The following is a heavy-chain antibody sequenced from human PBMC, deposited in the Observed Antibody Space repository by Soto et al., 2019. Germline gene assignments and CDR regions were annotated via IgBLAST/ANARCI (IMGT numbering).Heavy chain of an antibody. V-gene: IGHV4-31*03. CDR2: IYYSGST. CDR3: ARDGVNRRQYYLDQ. Sequence: SKTMSLTFTVSGGSISIGGYYWSWIRQHPGKGLEWIGYIYYSGSTYYNPSLKSRVTISVDTSKNQFSLKLSSVTAADTAVYYGARDGVNRRQYYLDQWGKGTMGTV. J-gene: IGHJ4*02. D-gene: IGHD3-16*01. CDR1: GGSISIGGYY.